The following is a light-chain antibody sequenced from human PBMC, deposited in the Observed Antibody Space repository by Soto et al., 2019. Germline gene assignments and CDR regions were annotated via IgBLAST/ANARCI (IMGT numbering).Light chain of an antibody. CDR2: EVS. CDR1: SSDVGGYNY. Sequence: LTQPHSVSESPGKTVTISCTGTSSDVGGYNYVSWYQQHPGKAPKLMIYEVSNRPSGVSNRFSGSKSGNTASLTISGLQAEDEADYYCSSYTSSSTVFGGGTKLTVL. V-gene: IGLV2-14*01. CDR3: SSYTSSSTV. J-gene: IGLJ2*01.